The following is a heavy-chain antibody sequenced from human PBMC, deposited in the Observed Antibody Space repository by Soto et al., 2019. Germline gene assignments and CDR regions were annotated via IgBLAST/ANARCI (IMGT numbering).Heavy chain of an antibody. J-gene: IGHJ4*02. V-gene: IGHV3-30-3*01. CDR3: ARRPENFWSGYPEAFDY. CDR2: ISYDGHEI. D-gene: IGHD3-3*01. CDR1: GLTFNMYA. Sequence: GGSLRLSCAASGLTFNMYAFHWVRQAPGKGLEWLSVISYDGHEIHYADSVKGRFTISRDNAKNSVSLQMNSLRAEYTGVYYCARRPENFWSGYPEAFDYWGPGTLVTVSS.